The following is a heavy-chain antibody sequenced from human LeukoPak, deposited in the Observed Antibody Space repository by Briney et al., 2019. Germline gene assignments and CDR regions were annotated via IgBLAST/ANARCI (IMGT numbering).Heavy chain of an antibody. V-gene: IGHV4-59*01. Sequence: SETLSLTCTVSGGSISSYYWSWIRQPPGKGLEWIGYIYYSGSTKYSPSLKSRVTISVDMSKNQFSLKLSSVTAADTAVYYCARYDDILTAFDYWGQGIMVTVSS. CDR2: IYYSGST. CDR3: ARYDDILTAFDY. J-gene: IGHJ4*02. D-gene: IGHD3-9*01. CDR1: GGSISSYY.